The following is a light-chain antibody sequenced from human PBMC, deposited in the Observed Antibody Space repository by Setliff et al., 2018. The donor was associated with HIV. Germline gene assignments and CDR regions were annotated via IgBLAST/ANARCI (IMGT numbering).Light chain of an antibody. CDR3: FSYRNSDTRV. CDR2: EVS. CDR1: SSDVGAYNY. J-gene: IGLJ1*01. V-gene: IGLV2-8*01. Sequence: QSVLTQPPSASGSPGQSVTISCTGTSSDVGAYNYVSWYQQHPGKAPKLMIYEVSKRPSGVPDRFSGSKFGNTASLTISGLQAEDEADYYCFSYRNSDTRVFGTGTKVTVL.